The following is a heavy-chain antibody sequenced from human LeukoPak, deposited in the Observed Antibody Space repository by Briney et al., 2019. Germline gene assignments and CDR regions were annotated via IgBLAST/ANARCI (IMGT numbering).Heavy chain of an antibody. CDR1: GGSISSSSYY. D-gene: IGHD3-10*01. V-gene: IGHV4-39*02. CDR3: ARELWFGNWFDP. J-gene: IGHJ5*02. CDR2: IYTSGNT. Sequence: SETLSLTCTVSGGSISSSSYYWGWIRQPPGKGLEWIGRIYTSGNTNYNPSLESRVTISVDTSKNHFSLRLTSVTAADTAVYYCARELWFGNWFDPWGQGTLVTVSS.